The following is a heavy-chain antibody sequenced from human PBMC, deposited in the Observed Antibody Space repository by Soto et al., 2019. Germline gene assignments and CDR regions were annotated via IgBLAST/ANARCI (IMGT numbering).Heavy chain of an antibody. CDR3: AKEGLRGYYYYGRDV. CDR1: GFFFSNYT. J-gene: IGHJ6*02. Sequence: EVQLLESGGGLVQPGGSLRLTCAASGFFFSNYTRSWVRQAPGKGLEWVSSISRSGGSTHYVDSVKGRFTISRDNSKNTMYLQMNSLRVEDTALYYCAKEGLRGYYYYGRDVWGQGTTVTVSS. V-gene: IGHV3-23*01. CDR2: ISRSGGST. D-gene: IGHD2-21*02.